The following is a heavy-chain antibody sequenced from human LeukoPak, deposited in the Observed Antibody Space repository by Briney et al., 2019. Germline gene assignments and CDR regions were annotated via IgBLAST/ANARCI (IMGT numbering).Heavy chain of an antibody. V-gene: IGHV7-4-1*02. CDR2: INTNTGRP. J-gene: IGHJ5*02. CDR3: ARDFGGFDP. CDR1: GYSFDSYA. Sequence: ASVKLSCKAFGYSFDSYAISCVRQAPGQGLEWMGWINTNTGRPTYAQGFRGRLVFSLDTSVSTAYLQISGLKAEDTAVYFCARDFGGFDPWGQGTQVTVSS. D-gene: IGHD3-10*01.